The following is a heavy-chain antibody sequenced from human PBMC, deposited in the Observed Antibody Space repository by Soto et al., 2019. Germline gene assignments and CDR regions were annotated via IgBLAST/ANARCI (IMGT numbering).Heavy chain of an antibody. Sequence: QPGGSLRLACAASGFRFSISRMHWVRQAPGKGPEWVALISYDGTNKFYADSVKGRFTISRDNSKSTLYLQVDSLRPEDAAVYYCARDPKTAGGQHWAFTYFDSWGQGTLVTVSS. J-gene: IGHJ4*02. CDR3: ARDPKTAGGQHWAFTYFDS. CDR2: ISYDGTNK. CDR1: GFRFSISR. V-gene: IGHV3-30-3*01. D-gene: IGHD2-21*02.